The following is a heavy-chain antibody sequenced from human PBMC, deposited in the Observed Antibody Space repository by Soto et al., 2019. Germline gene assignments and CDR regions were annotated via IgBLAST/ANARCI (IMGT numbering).Heavy chain of an antibody. CDR1: GFTFSSYA. CDR3: AKEHVLLG. V-gene: IGHV3-23*01. D-gene: IGHD1-26*01. Sequence: QLSESGGGLVQPGGSLRLSCAASGFTFSSYAMIWVRQAPGKGLEWVSAISGTSHTTFYADSVKGRFTISGDNSRNLLYLKMSLRRVEDAAIYCCAKEHVLLGGGQGTLVTVSS. J-gene: IGHJ1*01. CDR2: ISGTSHTT.